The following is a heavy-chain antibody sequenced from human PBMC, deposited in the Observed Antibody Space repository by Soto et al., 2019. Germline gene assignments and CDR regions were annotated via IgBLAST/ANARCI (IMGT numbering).Heavy chain of an antibody. J-gene: IGHJ6*02. CDR1: GFSLSISGMC. CDR2: IDWDDDK. V-gene: IGHV2-70*01. Sequence: SGPTLANPTQTLTLTCTFSGFSLSISGMCVSWIRQPPGKALEWLALIDWDDDKYYSTSLNTRLTISKDTSKNQVVLTMTNIDPVDTATYYCARIPTGSSWYDYSYGMDVWGQGTTVTVSS. CDR3: ARIPTGSSWYDYSYGMDV. D-gene: IGHD6-13*01.